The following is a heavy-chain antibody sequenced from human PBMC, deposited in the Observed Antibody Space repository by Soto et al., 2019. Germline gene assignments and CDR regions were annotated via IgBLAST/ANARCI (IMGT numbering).Heavy chain of an antibody. CDR2: ISYDGSNK. Sequence: GGSLRLSCAASGFTFSSYGMHWVRQAPGKGLEWVAVISYDGSNKYYADSVKGRFTISRDNSKNTLYLQMNSLRAEDTAVYYCARSYYYDSSGYRGYFDYWGQGTLVTVSS. CDR1: GFTFSSYG. CDR3: ARSYYYDSSGYRGYFDY. D-gene: IGHD3-22*01. J-gene: IGHJ4*02. V-gene: IGHV3-30*03.